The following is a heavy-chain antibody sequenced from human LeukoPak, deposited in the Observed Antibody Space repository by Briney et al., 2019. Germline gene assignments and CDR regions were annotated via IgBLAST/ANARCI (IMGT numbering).Heavy chain of an antibody. J-gene: IGHJ5*02. CDR1: GYTFTSYY. D-gene: IGHD6-19*01. CDR2: INPSGGST. V-gene: IGHV1-46*01. Sequence: ASVKVSCKASGYTFTSYYMHWVRQAPGQGLEWMGIINPSGGSTSYAQKFQGRVTMTRDTSTGTVYMELSSLRSEDTAVYYCARQQWPGFDWFDPWGQGTLVTVSS. CDR3: ARQQWPGFDWFDP.